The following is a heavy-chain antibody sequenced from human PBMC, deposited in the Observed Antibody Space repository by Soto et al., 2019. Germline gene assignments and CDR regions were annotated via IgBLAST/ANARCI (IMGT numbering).Heavy chain of an antibody. CDR3: ARDIAKGACYLDY. CDR2: INEDGSVK. D-gene: IGHD6-13*01. Sequence: EVQLVESGGGLVQPGGSLRLSCAASGFTFSSYWMTCVRQAPGRGLEWVANINEDGSVKGYVDSVKGRFTISRDNARNLLNLQMNSLRAEATAVYYCARDIAKGACYLDYWGQGTLVTVSS. V-gene: IGHV3-7*01. CDR1: GFTFSSYW. J-gene: IGHJ4*02.